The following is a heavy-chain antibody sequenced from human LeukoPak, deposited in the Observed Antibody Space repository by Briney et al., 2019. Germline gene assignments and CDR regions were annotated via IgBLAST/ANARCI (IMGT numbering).Heavy chain of an antibody. Sequence: SVKVSCKASGVTFSSYAISWVRQAPGQGLEWMGRIIPILGIANYAQKFQGRVTITADKSTSTAYMELRSLRSEDTAVYYCAREERSDSAFDYWGQGTLVTVSS. V-gene: IGHV1-69*04. CDR2: IIPILGIA. J-gene: IGHJ4*02. CDR1: GVTFSSYA. CDR3: AREERSDSAFDY. D-gene: IGHD1-1*01.